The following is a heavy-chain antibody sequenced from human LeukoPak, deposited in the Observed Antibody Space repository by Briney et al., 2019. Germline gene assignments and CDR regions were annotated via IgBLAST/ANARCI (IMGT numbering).Heavy chain of an antibody. CDR3: ARHLPPDGFHY. CDR2: INAHNGNT. J-gene: IGHJ4*02. CDR1: GYTFSSYG. Sequence: ASVKVSCKASGYTFSSYGMTWVRQAPGQGLEWMGWINAHNGNTKYARSLQGRITMTTDTSTDTAYMELRGLTSADTAVYYCARHLPPDGFHYWGQGTLVTVSS. D-gene: IGHD5-24*01. V-gene: IGHV1-18*01.